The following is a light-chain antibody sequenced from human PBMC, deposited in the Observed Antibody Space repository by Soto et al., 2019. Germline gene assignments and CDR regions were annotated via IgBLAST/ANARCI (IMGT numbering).Light chain of an antibody. CDR2: WAF. CDR1: QSVLYSSNNKNY. V-gene: IGKV4-1*01. Sequence: DIVMTQSPDSLAVSLGERATINCKSSQSVLYSSNNKNYLAWYQQKPGQPPKLLIYWAFTRESGVPDRFSGSGSGTDFTLTISSLQAEDVAVYYCQQYYSIPPTFGGGTKVEIK. J-gene: IGKJ4*01. CDR3: QQYYSIPPT.